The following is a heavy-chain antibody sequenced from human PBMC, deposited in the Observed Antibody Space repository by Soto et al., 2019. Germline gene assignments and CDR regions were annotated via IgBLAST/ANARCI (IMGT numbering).Heavy chain of an antibody. CDR2: INMDGSVT. D-gene: IGHD2-8*02. Sequence: PGGSLRLSCVASGFTFSSDWMHWVRQGAGKGLVWVSRINMDGSVTNYADSVKGRFTISGDNAKNTVYLQMNSLRVEDTAVYYCARGPRGVYGNDYWGQGALVTVSS. CDR1: GFTFSSDW. J-gene: IGHJ4*02. V-gene: IGHV3-74*01. CDR3: ARGPRGVYGNDY.